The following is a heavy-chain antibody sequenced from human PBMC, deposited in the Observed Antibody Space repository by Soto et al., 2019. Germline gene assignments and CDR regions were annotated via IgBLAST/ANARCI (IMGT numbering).Heavy chain of an antibody. CDR1: GGSISNSS. D-gene: IGHD2-2*01. V-gene: IGHV4-30-2*01. CDR3: ARVPDY. J-gene: IGHJ4*02. Sequence: SETLSLTCTVSGGSISNSSWSWIRQPPGKGLEWIGYIYHSGSTYYNPSLKSRVTISVDRSKNQFSLKLSSVTAADTAVYYCARVPDYWGQGTLVTVSS. CDR2: IYHSGST.